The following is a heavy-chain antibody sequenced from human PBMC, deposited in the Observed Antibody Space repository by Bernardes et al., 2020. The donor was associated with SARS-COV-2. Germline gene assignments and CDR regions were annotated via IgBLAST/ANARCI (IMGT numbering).Heavy chain of an antibody. CDR1: GYTLTELS. Sequence: SGYTLTELSMHWVRQAAGKGLDWAGRVRSRADSYATSYAASTQGRFTVSRDDSKNMAYLEMNSLKTEDTAVYYCVASTRRGGYYNGMDVWGQGTTVTVSS. V-gene: IGHV3-73*01. J-gene: IGHJ6*02. CDR3: VASTRRGGYYNGMDV. D-gene: IGHD3-16*01. CDR2: VRSRADSYAT.